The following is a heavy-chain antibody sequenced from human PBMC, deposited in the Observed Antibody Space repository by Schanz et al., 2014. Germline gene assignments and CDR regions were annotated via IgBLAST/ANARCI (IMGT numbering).Heavy chain of an antibody. CDR1: KFTFSGYG. J-gene: IGHJ6*02. Sequence: VQLVESGGGVVQPGGSLTLSCAASKFTFSGYGMHWVRQAPGKGLEYISSISPSSSYIYYADSVKGRFTISRDNAKNSLYLQMNSLRAEDAAVYYCARVELSVYYYAMDVWGQGTTVTVSS. D-gene: IGHD2-15*01. CDR3: ARVELSVYYYAMDV. CDR2: ISPSSSYI. V-gene: IGHV3-21*01.